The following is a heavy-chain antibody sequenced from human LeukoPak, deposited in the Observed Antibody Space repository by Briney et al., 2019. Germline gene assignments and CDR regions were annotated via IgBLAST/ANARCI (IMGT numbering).Heavy chain of an antibody. CDR2: INHSGST. CDR3: ARPRGPLVRRAFDI. CDR1: GGSFSGYY. V-gene: IGHV4-34*01. D-gene: IGHD6-6*01. Sequence: SETLSLTCAVYGGSFSGYYWSWIRQPPGKGLEWIGEINHSGSTNYNPSLKSRVTISVDTSKNQFSLKLSSVTAADTAVYYCARPRGPLVRRAFDIWGQGTMVTVSS. J-gene: IGHJ3*02.